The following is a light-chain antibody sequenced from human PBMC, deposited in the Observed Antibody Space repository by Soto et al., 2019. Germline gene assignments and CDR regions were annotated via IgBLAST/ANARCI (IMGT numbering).Light chain of an antibody. CDR3: SSYKRGATLV. CDR1: SSDVGGYNH. V-gene: IGLV2-14*01. Sequence: QSALTQPASVSGSPGQSITISCTGTSSDVGGYNHVAWYQQYPGKAPKLIIFEVSDRPSGISNRFSGSKSANTASLSISGLQAEYEADYYCSSYKRGATLVFGGGTQLTVL. J-gene: IGLJ2*01. CDR2: EVS.